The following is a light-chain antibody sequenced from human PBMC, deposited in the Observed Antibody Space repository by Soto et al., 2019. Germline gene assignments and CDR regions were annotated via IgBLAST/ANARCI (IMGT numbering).Light chain of an antibody. Sequence: QPVLTQSPSASASLGASVKLTCTLSSGHSSYAIAWHQQRPEKGPRYLMKLNSDGSHSKGDGIPDRFSGSSSGAERYLTISSLQSEDEADYYCPTWGTGMWVFGGGTKLTVL. CDR3: PTWGTGMWV. CDR1: SGHSSYA. J-gene: IGLJ3*02. V-gene: IGLV4-69*01. CDR2: LNSDGSH.